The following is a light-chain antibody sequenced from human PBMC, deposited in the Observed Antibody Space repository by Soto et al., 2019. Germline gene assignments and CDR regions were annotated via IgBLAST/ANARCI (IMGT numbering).Light chain of an antibody. CDR1: QGISSW. J-gene: IGKJ1*01. CDR2: AAS. V-gene: IGKV1D-16*01. Sequence: DIQMTQSPSSVSASVGDRVTITCRASQGISSWLAWYQQKPGKAPNLLIYAASSLQNGVPSRFSGSGSRTEFTLTISSLQPDDAATYYCQQYYSYRAFGQGTKVDIK. CDR3: QQYYSYRA.